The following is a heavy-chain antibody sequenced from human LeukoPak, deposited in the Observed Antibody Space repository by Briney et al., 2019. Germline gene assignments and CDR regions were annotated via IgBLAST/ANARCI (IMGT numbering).Heavy chain of an antibody. Sequence: GGSLRLSCAASGFTFSSYGMNWVRQAPGKGVEWVSYISSSISTIYYAASVRGRSTISRENAKNSLYLQMNSLRDEDTAVYYCARRGYSDYYFDYWGQGTLVTVSS. J-gene: IGHJ4*02. V-gene: IGHV3-48*02. CDR2: ISSSISTI. CDR1: GFTFSSYG. D-gene: IGHD1-26*01. CDR3: ARRGYSDYYFDY.